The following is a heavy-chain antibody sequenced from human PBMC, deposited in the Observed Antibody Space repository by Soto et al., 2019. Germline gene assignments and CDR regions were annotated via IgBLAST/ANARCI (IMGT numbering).Heavy chain of an antibody. CDR2: IYYSGST. CDR3: ARGAPVRFDP. D-gene: IGHD2-8*01. J-gene: IGHJ5*02. V-gene: IGHV4-39*07. Sequence: NPSETLSLTCTVSGGSISSYYWSWIRQPPGKGLEWIGSIYYSGSTYYNPSLKSRVTISVDTSKNQFSLKLSSVTAADTAVYYCARGAPVRFDPWGQGTLVTVSS. CDR1: GGSISSYY.